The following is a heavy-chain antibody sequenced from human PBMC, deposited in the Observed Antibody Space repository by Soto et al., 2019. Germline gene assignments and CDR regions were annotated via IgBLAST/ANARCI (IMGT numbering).Heavy chain of an antibody. D-gene: IGHD3-10*01. CDR3: VPSRMTLMRGVIINHPYNRFDP. J-gene: IGHJ5*02. CDR1: GFTFSNFG. CDR2: ISRAGDYI. Sequence: EVRLVESGGGRVRPGDSLRLSCTVSGFTFSNFGMNWVRQAPGKGLEWVSSISRAGDYIYHADSVQGRFTISRDNAKNSLHLQMNNLRVEDTAVYFCVPSRMTLMRGVIINHPYNRFDPWGQGTLVAVSS. V-gene: IGHV3-21*01.